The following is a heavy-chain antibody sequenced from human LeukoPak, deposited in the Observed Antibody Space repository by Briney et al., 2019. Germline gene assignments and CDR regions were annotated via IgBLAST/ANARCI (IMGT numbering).Heavy chain of an antibody. CDR3: ARYVAMIDQERTHYYYYMDV. V-gene: IGHV4-4*07. CDR1: GGSISSYY. Sequence: SETLSLTCTVSGGSISSYYWSWIRQPAGKGLEWIGRIYTSGSTNYNPSLKSRVTMSVATSKNQFSLKLSSVTAADTAVYYCARYVAMIDQERTHYYYYMDVWGKGTTVTVSS. J-gene: IGHJ6*03. CDR2: IYTSGST. D-gene: IGHD3-22*01.